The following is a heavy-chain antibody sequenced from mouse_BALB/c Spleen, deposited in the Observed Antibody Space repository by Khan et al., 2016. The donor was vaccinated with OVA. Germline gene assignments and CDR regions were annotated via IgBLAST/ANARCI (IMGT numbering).Heavy chain of an antibody. CDR2: IWSDGST. D-gene: IGHD2-10*01. CDR3: ARQPYYHYYIMDY. V-gene: IGHV2-6-1*01. Sequence: QVQLQQPGPGLVAPSQSLSITCTISGFSLTNYGVHWVRQPPGKGLEWLVVIWSDGSTSYNSALKSRLIISKDNSKSQVFLKMNSLQTDDTAMYYCARQPYYHYYIMDYWGQGTSVTVSS. CDR1: GFSLTNYG. J-gene: IGHJ4*01.